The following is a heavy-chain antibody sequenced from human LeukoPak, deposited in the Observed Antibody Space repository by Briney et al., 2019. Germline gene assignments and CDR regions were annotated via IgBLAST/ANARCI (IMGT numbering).Heavy chain of an antibody. J-gene: IGHJ6*03. CDR2: IKQDGSEK. D-gene: IGHD2-8*01. CDR1: GFTFSSYA. V-gene: IGHV3-7*01. Sequence: GGSLRLSCAASGFTFSSYAMSWVRQPPGKGLEWVANIKQDGSEKYYVDSVKGRFTISRDNAKNSLYLQMNSLRAEDTAVYYCARLYAIPSYYYYYYMDVWGKGTTVTVSS. CDR3: ARLYAIPSYYYYYYMDV.